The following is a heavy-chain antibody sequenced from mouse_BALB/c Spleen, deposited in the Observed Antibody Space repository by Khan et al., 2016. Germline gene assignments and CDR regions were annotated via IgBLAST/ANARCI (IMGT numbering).Heavy chain of an antibody. D-gene: IGHD4-1*01. CDR3: AKANWDVIYYYAMDY. Sequence: VQLQESGPGLVQPSQSLSITCTVSGFSLTSYGVHWVRQSPGKGLEWLGVIWRGGSTDYNAAFMSRLSITKDNSKSQVFFKMNSLQADDTAIYYCAKANWDVIYYYAMDYWGQGTSVTVSS. J-gene: IGHJ4*01. CDR2: IWRGGST. CDR1: GFSLTSYG. V-gene: IGHV2-5*01.